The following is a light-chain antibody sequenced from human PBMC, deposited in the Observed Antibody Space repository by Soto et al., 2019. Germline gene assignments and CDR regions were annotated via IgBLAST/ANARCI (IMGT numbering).Light chain of an antibody. J-gene: IGKJ4*01. CDR1: QSVSNN. CDR3: QQYNTWPLT. CDR2: NAS. Sequence: EIVMTQSPATLSVSPGERATLSCRASQSVSNNLAWYQQKPGQAPRLLIYNASTRPTGLPARLRGSGSGTELPLTISSLQSEDFAVYCCQQYNTWPLTFGGGTKVEI. V-gene: IGKV3-15*01.